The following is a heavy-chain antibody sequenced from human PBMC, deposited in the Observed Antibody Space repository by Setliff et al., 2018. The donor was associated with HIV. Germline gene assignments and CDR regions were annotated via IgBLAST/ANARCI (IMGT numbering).Heavy chain of an antibody. CDR3: ARGGTVSADFDS. D-gene: IGHD6-19*01. CDR2: ISYSGST. CDR1: GGSFSDFY. Sequence: PSETLSLTCAVFGGSFSDFYWSWIRQPPGKGLEWIGEISYSGSTVYNPSLKSRVTMSVDASKNLVSLRLSSVTAADTAVYFCARGGTVSADFDSWGQGTLVTVSS. J-gene: IGHJ4*02. V-gene: IGHV4-34*01.